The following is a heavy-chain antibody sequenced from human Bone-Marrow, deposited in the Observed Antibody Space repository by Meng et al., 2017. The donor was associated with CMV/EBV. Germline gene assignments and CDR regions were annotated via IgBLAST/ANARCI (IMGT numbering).Heavy chain of an antibody. J-gene: IGHJ6*02. Sequence: GGSLRLSCKGSGYSFTSYWIGWVRQMPGKGLEWMGIIYPGDSDTRYSPSFQGQVTISADKSISTAYLQWSSLKASDTAMYYCARWLYSSSWYHGTDVWGQGTTVAVSS. D-gene: IGHD6-13*01. CDR3: ARWLYSSSWYHGTDV. V-gene: IGHV5-51*01. CDR2: IYPGDSDT. CDR1: GYSFTSYW.